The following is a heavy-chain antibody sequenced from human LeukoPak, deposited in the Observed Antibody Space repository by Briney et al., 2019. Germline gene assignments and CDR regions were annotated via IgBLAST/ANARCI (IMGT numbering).Heavy chain of an antibody. CDR3: AGQPAGYNWIYGMGV. Sequence: GGSLRLSCAASGFTFSSYSMNWVRQAPGKGLEWVSSISSSSSYIYYADSVKGRFTISRDNAKNSLYLQMNSLRAEDTAVYYCAGQPAGYNWIYGMGVWGQGTTVTVSS. CDR2: ISSSSSYI. D-gene: IGHD1-1*01. V-gene: IGHV3-21*01. J-gene: IGHJ6*02. CDR1: GFTFSSYS.